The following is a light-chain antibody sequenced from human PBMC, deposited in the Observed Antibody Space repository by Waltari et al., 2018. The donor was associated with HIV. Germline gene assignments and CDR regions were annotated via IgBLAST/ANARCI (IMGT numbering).Light chain of an antibody. Sequence: QSALTQPASVSGSLGQSITIPCTGTSRDVGSYNLVSWYQQHPGKAPKVMFFGGSKRPSGVSNRFSGSKSGNTASLTISGLQAEDEADYYCCSYTGSSTRRPYVFGTGTKVTVL. CDR3: CSYTGSSTRRPYV. CDR2: GGS. V-gene: IGLV2-23*01. CDR1: SRDVGSYNL. J-gene: IGLJ1*01.